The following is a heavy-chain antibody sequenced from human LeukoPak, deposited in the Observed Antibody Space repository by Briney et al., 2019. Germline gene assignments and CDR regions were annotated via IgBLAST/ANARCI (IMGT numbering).Heavy chain of an antibody. D-gene: IGHD6-19*01. CDR1: GDSVPSNSAA. CDR2: TYYRSKWYN. V-gene: IGHV6-1*01. Sequence: SQTLSLTCAISGDSVPSNSAAWNWIRQSPSRGLEWLGRTYYRSKWYNDYAVSVESRITINPDTSKNQFSLQLNSVTPEDTAVYYCAREGAYSSGWYDSWSYFDYWGQGTLVTVSS. J-gene: IGHJ4*02. CDR3: AREGAYSSGWYDSWSYFDY.